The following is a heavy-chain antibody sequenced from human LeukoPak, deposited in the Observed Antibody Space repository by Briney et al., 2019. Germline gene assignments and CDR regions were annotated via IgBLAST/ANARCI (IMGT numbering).Heavy chain of an antibody. CDR2: MYYSERT. J-gene: IGHJ6*03. CDR3: ARQPGIAAGSPSFYYYMDV. Sequence: SETVSLTCTVSGGSISSSSYYWGWIRQPPGQGLEWIGNMYYSERTFYNPSLRSRLTIPVDKSKNQFSLKLTSVTAADTAVYYCARQPGIAAGSPSFYYYMDVWGKGTTVTVSS. D-gene: IGHD6-13*01. CDR1: GGSISSSSYY. V-gene: IGHV4-39*01.